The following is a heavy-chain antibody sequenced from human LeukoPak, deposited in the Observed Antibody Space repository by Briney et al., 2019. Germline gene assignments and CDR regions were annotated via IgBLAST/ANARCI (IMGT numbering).Heavy chain of an antibody. J-gene: IGHJ4*02. Sequence: SETLSLTCTVSGGSISSYYWSWIRQPAGKGLEWIGYIYYSGSTYYNPSLKSRVIISVDTSKNQFSLRLSPVTAADTAVYYCARGRGGANNYYGSGSYYFHFDYWGQGPLVPVSS. CDR1: GGSISSYY. CDR3: ARGRGGANNYYGSGSYYFHFDY. D-gene: IGHD3-10*01. V-gene: IGHV4-59*12. CDR2: IYYSGST.